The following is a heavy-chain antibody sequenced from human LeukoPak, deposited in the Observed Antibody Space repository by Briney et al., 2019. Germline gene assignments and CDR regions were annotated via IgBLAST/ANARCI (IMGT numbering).Heavy chain of an antibody. J-gene: IGHJ4*02. CDR2: VYYSGST. CDR1: GGSINSSSHY. D-gene: IGHD3-22*01. V-gene: IGHV4-39*01. CDR3: ARQKITTSDY. Sequence: PSETLSLTCTVSGGSINSSSHYWGWIRRSPGKGLEWIGSVYYSGSTYYNPSLKSRVTISVDTSKNQFSLKLSSVTAADTAVYYCARQKITTSDYWGQGTLVIVPS.